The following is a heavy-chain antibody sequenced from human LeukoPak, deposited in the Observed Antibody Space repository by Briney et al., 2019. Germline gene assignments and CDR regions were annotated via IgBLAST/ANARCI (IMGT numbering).Heavy chain of an antibody. Sequence: ASVKVSCKASGYTFTTYYIHWVRQAPGQGLEWMGLIKPSSGSTTYAQKFEGRVTMTRDKSTSTAYMELSSLRSEDTAVYYCARGGYYGSGPYYYYGMNVWGQGTTVTVSS. V-gene: IGHV1-46*01. CDR2: IKPSSGST. CDR3: ARGGYYGSGPYYYYGMNV. D-gene: IGHD3-10*01. CDR1: GYTFTTYY. J-gene: IGHJ6*02.